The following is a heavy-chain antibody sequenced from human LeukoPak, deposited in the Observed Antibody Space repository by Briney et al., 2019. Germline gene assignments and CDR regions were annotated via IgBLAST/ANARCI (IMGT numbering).Heavy chain of an antibody. CDR2: INYSGST. J-gene: IGHJ4*02. D-gene: IGHD2-15*01. CDR1: GGSISSYY. V-gene: IGHV4-59*01. Sequence: PSETLSLTCTVSGGSISSYYLNWIRQPPGEGLEWIGSINYSGSTNYNPSLKSRVTISIDTSKNQFSLKLSSVTAADTAVYYCAREAHCSGGSCYYADYWGQGNLVTVSS. CDR3: AREAHCSGGSCYYADY.